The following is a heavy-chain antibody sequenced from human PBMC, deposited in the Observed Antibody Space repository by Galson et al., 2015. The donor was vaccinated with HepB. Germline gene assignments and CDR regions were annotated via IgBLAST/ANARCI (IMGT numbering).Heavy chain of an antibody. CDR3: AIVGYYSSSWTSPPYYYYYGMDV. CDR2: INTNTGNP. Sequence: SVKVSCKASGYTFTGYAMNWVRQAPGQGLEWMGWINTNTGNPTYAQGFTGRFVFSLDTSVSTAYLQISSLKAEDTAVYYCAIVGYYSSSWTSPPYYYYYGMDVWGQGTTVTVSS. CDR1: GYTFTGYA. V-gene: IGHV7-4-1*02. J-gene: IGHJ6*02. D-gene: IGHD6-13*01.